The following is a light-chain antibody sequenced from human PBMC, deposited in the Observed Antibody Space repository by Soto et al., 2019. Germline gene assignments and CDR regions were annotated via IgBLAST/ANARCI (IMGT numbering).Light chain of an antibody. Sequence: DIQMTQSPSTLSASVGDRVAITCRASQSISQWVAWYQQKPGRAPELLIYDASKLKSGVPSRFSGSGSGTECSLTITSLQPDDSAMYYCQQYNGYSWTFGRGTKVEIK. J-gene: IGKJ1*01. CDR3: QQYNGYSWT. CDR2: DAS. CDR1: QSISQW. V-gene: IGKV1-5*01.